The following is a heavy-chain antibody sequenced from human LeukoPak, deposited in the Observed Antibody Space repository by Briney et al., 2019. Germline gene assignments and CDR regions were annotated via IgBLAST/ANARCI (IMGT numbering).Heavy chain of an antibody. V-gene: IGHV3-21*01. CDR2: ISSSSSYI. CDR1: GFTFSSYS. Sequence: PGGSLRLSCAASGFTFSSYSMNWVRQAPGKGLEWVSSISSSSSYIYYADSVKGRFTISRDNAKNSLYLQMNSLRAEDTAVYYCARRRGDYYGSGSPYYYYYMDVWGKGTTVTISS. CDR3: ARRRGDYYGSGSPYYYYYMDV. J-gene: IGHJ6*03. D-gene: IGHD3-10*01.